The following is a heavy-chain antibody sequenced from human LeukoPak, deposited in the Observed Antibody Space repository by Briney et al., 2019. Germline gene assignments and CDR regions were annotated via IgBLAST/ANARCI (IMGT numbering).Heavy chain of an antibody. D-gene: IGHD2-15*01. J-gene: IGHJ4*02. CDR1: GGSISSSSYY. V-gene: IGHV4-39*01. CDR3: ARVLRGGTYYFDY. CDR2: IFYSGTT. Sequence: SETLSLTCTVSGGSISSSSYYWGWIRQPPGKGLEWIGNIFYSGTTYCNPSLMSRVTISVDTSKNQFSLKMRSVTAADTAVYYCARVLRGGTYYFDYWGQGTLVTVSS.